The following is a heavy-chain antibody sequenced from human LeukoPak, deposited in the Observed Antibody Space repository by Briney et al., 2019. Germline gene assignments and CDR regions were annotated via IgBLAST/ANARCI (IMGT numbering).Heavy chain of an antibody. CDR2: INHSGST. Sequence: RSSETLSLTCSVYGWSFSGYYWRWIRQPPGKGLEWVGEINHSGSTNYNPSLKSRVTITEDTSNKQFSLKLSSMTAADAAVYYCASDGYSGDDGLWGQGTLVTVSS. J-gene: IGHJ4*02. D-gene: IGHD5-12*01. CDR1: GWSFSGYY. V-gene: IGHV4-34*01. CDR3: ASDGYSGDDGL.